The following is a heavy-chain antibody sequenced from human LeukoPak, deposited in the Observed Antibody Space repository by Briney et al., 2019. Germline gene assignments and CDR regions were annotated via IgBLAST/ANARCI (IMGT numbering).Heavy chain of an antibody. D-gene: IGHD3-22*01. CDR2: INANGGST. Sequence: PGGSLRPSCAASGFTFRNYAMNWVRQAPGKGLEWVSGINANGGSTYYADSVKGRFTISRDNSKNTLYLQMNSLRAEDTAVYYCYYYYDSSGANPRDYWGQGTLVTVSS. CDR3: YYYYDSSGANPRDY. CDR1: GFTFRNYA. J-gene: IGHJ4*02. V-gene: IGHV3-23*01.